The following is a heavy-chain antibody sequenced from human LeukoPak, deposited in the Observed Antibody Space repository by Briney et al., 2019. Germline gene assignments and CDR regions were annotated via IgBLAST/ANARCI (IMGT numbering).Heavy chain of an antibody. J-gene: IGHJ4*02. Sequence: GGSLRLSCAASGFAASGFTFSTVGMHWVRQAPGKGLEWVAFIRYDGSNKYYADSVKGRFTISRDDSKNTLYLQMNSLRAEDTAAYYCAKGYYFDILSGYSSLDSWGQGTLVTVSS. CDR2: IRYDGSNK. D-gene: IGHD3-9*01. V-gene: IGHV3-30*02. CDR1: GFTFSTVG. CDR3: AKGYYFDILSGYSSLDS.